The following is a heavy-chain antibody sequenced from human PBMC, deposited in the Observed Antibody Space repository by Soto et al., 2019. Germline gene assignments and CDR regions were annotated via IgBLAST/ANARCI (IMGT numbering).Heavy chain of an antibody. V-gene: IGHV3-23*01. CDR1: GFTFSSYA. Sequence: PGGSLRLSCAASGFTFSSYAMSWVRQAPGKGLEWVSAISGSGGSTYYADSVKGRFTISRGNSKNTLYLQMNSLRAEDTAVYYCAKDLNPYIAPEDAFDIWGQGTMVTVSS. D-gene: IGHD5-12*01. J-gene: IGHJ3*02. CDR2: ISGSGGST. CDR3: AKDLNPYIAPEDAFDI.